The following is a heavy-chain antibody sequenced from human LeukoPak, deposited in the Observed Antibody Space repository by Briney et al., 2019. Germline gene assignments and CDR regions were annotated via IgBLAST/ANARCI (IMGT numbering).Heavy chain of an antibody. V-gene: IGHV1-69*02. D-gene: IGHD3-10*01. CDR2: IIPILGIA. J-gene: IGHJ3*02. CDR1: GYTFTGYY. Sequence: GASVKVSCKASGYTFTGYYMHWVRQAPGQGLEWMGRIIPILGIANYAQKFQGRVTITADKSTSTAYMELSSLRSEDTAVYYCARGYYGSGSYRDIWGQGTMVTVSS. CDR3: ARGYYGSGSYRDI.